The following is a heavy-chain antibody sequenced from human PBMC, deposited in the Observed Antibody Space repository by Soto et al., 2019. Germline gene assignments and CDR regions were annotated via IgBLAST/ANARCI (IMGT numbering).Heavy chain of an antibody. CDR1: GYTFTSYD. Sequence: GASVKVSCKASGYTFTSYDINWVRQATGQGLEWMGWMNPNSGNTGYAQKFQGRVTMTRNTSISTAYMELSSLRSEDTAVYYCARSYSSSWYPDGAFDIWGQGTMVPVSS. J-gene: IGHJ3*02. CDR2: MNPNSGNT. CDR3: ARSYSSSWYPDGAFDI. V-gene: IGHV1-8*01. D-gene: IGHD6-13*01.